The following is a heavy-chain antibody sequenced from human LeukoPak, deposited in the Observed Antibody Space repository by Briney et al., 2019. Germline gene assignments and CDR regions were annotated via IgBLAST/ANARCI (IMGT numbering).Heavy chain of an antibody. CDR3: ARALPSSGSSSDVFDY. Sequence: SETLSLTCTVSGGSISSYYWSWIRQPPGKGLEWIWYIYYSGSTNYNPSLKSRVTISVDTSKNQFSLKLSSVTAADTAVYYCARALPSSGSSSDVFDYWGQGTLVTVSS. D-gene: IGHD6-19*01. J-gene: IGHJ4*02. CDR1: GGSISSYY. V-gene: IGHV4-59*01. CDR2: IYYSGST.